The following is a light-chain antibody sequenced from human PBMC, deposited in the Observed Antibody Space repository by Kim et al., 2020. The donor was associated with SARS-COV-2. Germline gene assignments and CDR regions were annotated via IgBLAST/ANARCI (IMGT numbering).Light chain of an antibody. Sequence: ELTQPPSASGTPGQRVTISCSGSSSNIGSDTVNWYQQLPGAAPKPLIYAVDQRPSGVPDRFSGSNSGTSASLAISGLRSEDEAVYYCAVWDDSLNGPSFGGGTQLTVL. CDR3: AVWDDSLNGPS. J-gene: IGLJ2*01. CDR1: SSNIGSDT. V-gene: IGLV1-44*01. CDR2: AVD.